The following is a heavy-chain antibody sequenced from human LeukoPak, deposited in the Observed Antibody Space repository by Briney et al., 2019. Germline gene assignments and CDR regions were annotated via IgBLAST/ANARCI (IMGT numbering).Heavy chain of an antibody. Sequence: SVKVSCKASGFTFTSSAMQLVRQARGQRLEWIGWIVVGGGNTNYAQKFQERVTITRDMSTSTAYMELSSLRSEDTAVYYCAADLRVVGASFDYWGQGTLVTVSS. D-gene: IGHD1-26*01. J-gene: IGHJ4*02. CDR1: GFTFTSSA. V-gene: IGHV1-58*02. CDR3: AADLRVVGASFDY. CDR2: IVVGGGNT.